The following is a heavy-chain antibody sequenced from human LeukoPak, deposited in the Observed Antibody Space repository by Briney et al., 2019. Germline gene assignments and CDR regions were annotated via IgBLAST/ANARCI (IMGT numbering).Heavy chain of an antibody. D-gene: IGHD3-10*01. CDR2: IYGGDST. Sequence: GGSLRLSCAASGFSVSNNYMSWVRQPPGKRPEWVSVIYGGDSTYYADSVKGRFTISRDNSKNTLYLQMNSLRAEDTAVYYCARVTDGSGQFDYWGQGTLVTVSS. CDR3: ARVTDGSGQFDY. V-gene: IGHV3-53*01. CDR1: GFSVSNNY. J-gene: IGHJ4*02.